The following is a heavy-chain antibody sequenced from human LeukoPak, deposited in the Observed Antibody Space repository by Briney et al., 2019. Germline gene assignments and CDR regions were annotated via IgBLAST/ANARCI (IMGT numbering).Heavy chain of an antibody. Sequence: GGSLRLSCAASGFTFNIYAMSWVRQAPGKGLEWVSSISGSGDYTYYADSVKGRFTISRDTSTNTLSLQMNSLRVEDTAVYYCAKGDMGIAARRLDSWGQGTLVTVSS. J-gene: IGHJ4*02. CDR3: AKGDMGIAARRLDS. CDR1: GFTFNIYA. V-gene: IGHV3-23*01. D-gene: IGHD6-6*01. CDR2: ISGSGDYT.